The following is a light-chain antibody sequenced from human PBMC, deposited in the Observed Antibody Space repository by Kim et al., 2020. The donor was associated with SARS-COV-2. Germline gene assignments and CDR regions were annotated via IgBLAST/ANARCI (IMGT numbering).Light chain of an antibody. Sequence: VAVSPGQTASITCSGDQLGDKYVCWYQQKPGQSPVLVIYQDTKRPSGIPGRFSGSNSGNTATLTISGTQAMDEADYYCQAWDGRVVFGGGTQLTVL. CDR2: QDT. J-gene: IGLJ2*01. CDR1: QLGDKY. CDR3: QAWDGRVV. V-gene: IGLV3-1*01.